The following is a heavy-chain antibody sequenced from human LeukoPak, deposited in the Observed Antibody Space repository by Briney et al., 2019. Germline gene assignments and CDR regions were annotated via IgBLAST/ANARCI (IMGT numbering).Heavy chain of an antibody. Sequence: GGSLRLSCAASGFTFDDYAMHWARQAPGKGLEWVSGISWNSGSIGYADSVKGRFTISRDNAKNSLYLQMNSLRAEDTAVYYCATYSSLNRREFQYWGQGTLLTVSS. CDR2: ISWNSGSI. CDR1: GFTFDDYA. V-gene: IGHV3-9*01. CDR3: ATYSSLNRREFQY. D-gene: IGHD3-22*01. J-gene: IGHJ1*01.